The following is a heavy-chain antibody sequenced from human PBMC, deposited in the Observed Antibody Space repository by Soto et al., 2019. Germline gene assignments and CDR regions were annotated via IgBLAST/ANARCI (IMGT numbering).Heavy chain of an antibody. J-gene: IGHJ4*02. D-gene: IGHD1-26*01. Sequence: WSLRLSCTTSGFTFSNYGMHWVRQVPGKGLEWVVVISHDGSNKYYADSVKGRFTISRDNSNNSLYLQMNSLRAEDTAVYYCARDPMSHSDRRTDYWGQGTKVTVS. CDR1: GFTFSNYG. CDR3: ARDPMSHSDRRTDY. V-gene: IGHV3-30*03. CDR2: ISHDGSNK.